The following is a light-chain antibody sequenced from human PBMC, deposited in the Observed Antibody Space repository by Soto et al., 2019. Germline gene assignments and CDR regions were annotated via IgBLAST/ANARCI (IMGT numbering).Light chain of an antibody. Sequence: QSALTQPPSASGSPGQSVTISCTGTSSDVGGYNYVSWYQQHPGKAPKLMIYEVTKRPSGVPDRFSGTKSDNTASLTVSGHQAEDEADYYCSSYAGSNNVVLGGGTKLTVL. CDR3: SSYAGSNNVV. CDR1: SSDVGGYNY. J-gene: IGLJ2*01. CDR2: EVT. V-gene: IGLV2-8*01.